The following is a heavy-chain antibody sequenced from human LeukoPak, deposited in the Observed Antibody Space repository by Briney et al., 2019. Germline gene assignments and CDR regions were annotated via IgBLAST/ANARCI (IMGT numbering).Heavy chain of an antibody. CDR2: ISAYNGNT. CDR3: ARDLPQQLVNYYYYYYMDV. V-gene: IGHV1-18*01. D-gene: IGHD6-13*01. CDR1: RYTFTSYG. J-gene: IGHJ6*03. Sequence: GASVKVSCKASRYTFTSYGISWVRQAPGQGLEWMGWISAYNGNTNYAQKLQGRVTMTTDTSTSTAYMELRSLRSDDTAVYYCARDLPQQLVNYYYYYYMDVWGKGTTVTVSS.